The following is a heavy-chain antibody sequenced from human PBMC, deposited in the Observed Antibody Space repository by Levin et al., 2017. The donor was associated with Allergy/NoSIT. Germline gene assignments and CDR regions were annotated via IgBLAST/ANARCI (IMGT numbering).Heavy chain of an antibody. Sequence: PGESLKISCAASGFTFSDYYMSWIRQAPGKGLEWVSYISSSGSTIYYADSVKGRFTISRDNAKNSLYLQMNSLRAEDTAVYYCARDGSWQNYYYYGMDVWGQGTTVTVSS. J-gene: IGHJ6*02. D-gene: IGHD6-13*01. V-gene: IGHV3-11*01. CDR1: GFTFSDYY. CDR2: ISSSGSTI. CDR3: ARDGSWQNYYYYGMDV.